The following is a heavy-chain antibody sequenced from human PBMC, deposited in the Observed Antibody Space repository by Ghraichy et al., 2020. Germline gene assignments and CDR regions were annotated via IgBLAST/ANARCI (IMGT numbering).Heavy chain of an antibody. CDR2: IYSSGST. J-gene: IGHJ3*02. CDR3: ARHEQWLPRGAFDI. V-gene: IGHV4-39*01. D-gene: IGHD6-19*01. Sequence: SETLSLTCTVSGGSISSSNYYWGWIRQPPGKGLEWIGTIYSSGSTYYNPSLKSRLTMSVDTSKKQLSLKLSSVTAADTAVYYCARHEQWLPRGAFDIWGQGKMVTVSS. CDR1: GGSISSSNYY.